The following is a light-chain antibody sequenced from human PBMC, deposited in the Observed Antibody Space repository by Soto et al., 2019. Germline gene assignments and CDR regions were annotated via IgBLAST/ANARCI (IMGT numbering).Light chain of an antibody. CDR2: DAS. CDR1: QSVSSY. Sequence: EIVLTQSPATLSLSPGERATLSCRASQSVSSYLAWYQQKPGQAPRLLIYDASNRATGIPARFSGSGSGTDFTITISSLEPADFAVYYCQQRSNWPPIFTFGPGTKVDIK. CDR3: QQRSNWPPIFT. V-gene: IGKV3-11*01. J-gene: IGKJ3*01.